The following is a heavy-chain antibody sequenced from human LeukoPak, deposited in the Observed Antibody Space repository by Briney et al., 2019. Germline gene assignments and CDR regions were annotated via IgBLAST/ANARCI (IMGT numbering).Heavy chain of an antibody. CDR3: ARDTFGGRFDP. CDR2: INSDGSST. CDR1: GLTLSSYW. Sequence: PGGSLRLSCAASGLTLSSYWMHWVRQAPGKGLVWVSRINSDGSSTRYADSVKGRFTISRDNAKNTLYLQMNSLRAEDTAVYYCARDTFGGRFDPWGQGTLVTVSS. J-gene: IGHJ5*02. D-gene: IGHD3-16*01. V-gene: IGHV3-74*01.